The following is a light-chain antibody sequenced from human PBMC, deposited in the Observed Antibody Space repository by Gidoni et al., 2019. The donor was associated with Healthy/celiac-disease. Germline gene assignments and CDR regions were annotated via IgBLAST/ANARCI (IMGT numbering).Light chain of an antibody. J-gene: IGKJ3*01. CDR2: AAS. CDR1: QGIGSY. CDR3: QQLNSYPG. V-gene: IGKV1-9*01. Sequence: DIQLTQSPSFLSASVGDRVTITCRASQGIGSYLAWYQQKPGKAPKLLIYAASTLQSGVPSRFSGSGSGTEFTLTISSLQPEDFATYYCQQLNSYPGFGPGTKVDIK.